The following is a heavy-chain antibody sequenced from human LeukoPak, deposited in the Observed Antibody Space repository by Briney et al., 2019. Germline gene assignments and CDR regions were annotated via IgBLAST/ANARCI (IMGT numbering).Heavy chain of an antibody. CDR1: RFTVSSKY. CDR3: ARGDDYGDPMDY. D-gene: IGHD4-17*01. J-gene: IGHJ4*02. CDR2: IYSGGST. V-gene: IGHV3-66*02. Sequence: GGSLRLSCAASRFTVSSKYMSWVRQAPGKGLEWVSVIYSGGSTYYADSVKGRFTISRDNSKNTLYLQMNSLRAEDTAVYYCARGDDYGDPMDYWGQGTLVTVSS.